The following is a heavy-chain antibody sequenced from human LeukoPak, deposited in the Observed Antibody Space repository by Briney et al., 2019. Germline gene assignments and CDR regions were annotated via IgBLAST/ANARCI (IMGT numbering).Heavy chain of an antibody. CDR1: GFTFSSYA. V-gene: IGHV3-30*04. J-gene: IGHJ4*02. CDR3: ARLTVGTAVAGFDY. CDR2: ISYEGSNE. Sequence: GGSLRLSCAASGFTFSSYAMHWVRQAPGKGLEWVAVISYEGSNEYYADSVKGRFTISRDNSKNTLYLQMNSLRAEDTAVYYCARLTVGTAVAGFDYWGQGTLVTVSS. D-gene: IGHD6-19*01.